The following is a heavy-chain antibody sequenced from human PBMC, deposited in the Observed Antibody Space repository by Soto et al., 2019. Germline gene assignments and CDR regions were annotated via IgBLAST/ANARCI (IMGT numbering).Heavy chain of an antibody. CDR3: ATDSISARETFNFDS. D-gene: IGHD1-26*01. Sequence: EVQLLESGGGLVQPGGSLRLSCAASGFSFSNYAMNWVRQAPGKWLEWVSGISGGGVGAYYADSLKGRFIISRDNSKNTVYLQMNSLRAEDTAFYYCATDSISARETFNFDSWGQGTLVTVSS. CDR2: ISGGGVGA. V-gene: IGHV3-23*01. J-gene: IGHJ4*02. CDR1: GFSFSNYA.